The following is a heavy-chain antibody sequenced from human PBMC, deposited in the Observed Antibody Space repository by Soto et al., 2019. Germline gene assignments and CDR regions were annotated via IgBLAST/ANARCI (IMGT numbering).Heavy chain of an antibody. CDR3: ARDQYGDSGYYFDY. CDR2: IWYDGSNK. D-gene: IGHD4-17*01. CDR1: GFTFSSYG. Sequence: PGGSLRLSCAASGFTFSSYGMHWVRQAPGKGLEWVAVIWYDGSNKYYADSVKGRFTISRDNSKNTLYLQMNSLRAEDTAVYYCARDQYGDSGYYFDYWGQGTLVTVSS. V-gene: IGHV3-33*01. J-gene: IGHJ4*02.